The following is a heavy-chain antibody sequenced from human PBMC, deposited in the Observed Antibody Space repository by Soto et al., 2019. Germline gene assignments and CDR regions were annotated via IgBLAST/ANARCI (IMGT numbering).Heavy chain of an antibody. D-gene: IGHD6-19*01. V-gene: IGHV1-2*04. CDR1: GYTFTGYY. CDR3: ARDTSSSGWYGYGMDV. Sequence: ASVKVSCKASGYTFTGYYMHWVRQAPGQGLEWMGWINPNSGCTNYAQKFQGWVTMTRDTSISTAYMELSRLRCDDTALYYCARDTSSSGWYGYGMDVWGQGTTVTVSS. J-gene: IGHJ6*02. CDR2: INPNSGCT.